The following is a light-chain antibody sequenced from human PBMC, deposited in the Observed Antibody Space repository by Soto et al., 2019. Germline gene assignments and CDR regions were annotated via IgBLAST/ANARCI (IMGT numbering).Light chain of an antibody. J-gene: IGKJ1*01. CDR3: QQYNSNPWT. Sequence: DILMTQSPSTLSASVGDRVTITCRASQSISRWFAWYHQKPGKAPKLLIYDVSSLESGVPSRFSGSGSGTEFTLTISSLQPDDFTTYYCQQYNSNPWTFGQGTKVEIK. V-gene: IGKV1-5*01. CDR1: QSISRW. CDR2: DVS.